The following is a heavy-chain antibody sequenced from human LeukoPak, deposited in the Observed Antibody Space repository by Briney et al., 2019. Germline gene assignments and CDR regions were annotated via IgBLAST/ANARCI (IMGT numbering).Heavy chain of an antibody. Sequence: GGSLRLSCAASGFTFSDYWMHWVRQAPGKGLVWVSRISSDGSRVTYADSVKGRFTISRDNAKNTLYLQVNSLRAEDTAVYYCARASMVGHTIGYWGQGTLVTVSS. CDR1: GFTFSDYW. J-gene: IGHJ4*02. D-gene: IGHD1-26*01. V-gene: IGHV3-74*01. CDR3: ARASMVGHTIGY. CDR2: ISSDGSRV.